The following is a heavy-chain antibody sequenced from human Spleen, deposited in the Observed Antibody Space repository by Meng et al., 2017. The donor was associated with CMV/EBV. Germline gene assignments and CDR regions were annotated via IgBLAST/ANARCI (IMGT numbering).Heavy chain of an antibody. CDR1: GFTFSSHA. J-gene: IGHJ4*02. CDR3: VRAQMGPLNFLIDY. CDR2: ISDDGSSQ. V-gene: IGHV3-30-3*01. Sequence: QVYLVESGGGVVQPGRSLRLSCAASGFTFSSHAVHWVRQAPGKGLAWVAIISDDGSSQYYADSVKGRLTVSRDNSRSSVYLHMNSLRRDDTAVYYCVRAQMGPLNFLIDYWGQGTLVTVSS. D-gene: IGHD5-24*01.